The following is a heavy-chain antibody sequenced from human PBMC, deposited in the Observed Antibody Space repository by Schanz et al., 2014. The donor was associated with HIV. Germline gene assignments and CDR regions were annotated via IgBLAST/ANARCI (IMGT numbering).Heavy chain of an antibody. Sequence: EVELVESGGGLVKPGRSLRLSCTASGFTFGDYAMAWFRQAPGKGLEWVSSISESGGRTYYADSVNGRFTISRDNSKNTLYLQMTTLRIDDTAVYYCAKPEYDSRGNSQSHFDSWGQGTLVTVSS. V-gene: IGHV3-23*04. CDR2: ISESGGRT. J-gene: IGHJ4*02. CDR3: AKPEYDSRGNSQSHFDS. D-gene: IGHD3-22*01. CDR1: GFTFGDYA.